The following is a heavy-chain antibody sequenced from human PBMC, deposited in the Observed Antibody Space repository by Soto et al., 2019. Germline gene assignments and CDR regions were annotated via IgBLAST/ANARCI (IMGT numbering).Heavy chain of an antibody. Sequence: SETLSLTCTVSGGSISSYYWSWIRQPPGKGLEWIGYIYYSGSTNYNPSLKSRVTISVDTSKDQFSLKLSSVTAADTAVYYCARTMVQGVVVDYWGQGTLVTVSS. V-gene: IGHV4-59*01. D-gene: IGHD3-10*01. CDR2: IYYSGST. CDR1: GGSISSYY. CDR3: ARTMVQGVVVDY. J-gene: IGHJ4*02.